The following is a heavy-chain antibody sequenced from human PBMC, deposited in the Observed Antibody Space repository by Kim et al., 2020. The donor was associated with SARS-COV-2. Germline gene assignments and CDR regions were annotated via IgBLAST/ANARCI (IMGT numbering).Heavy chain of an antibody. D-gene: IGHD2-15*01. CDR2: IIPILGIA. Sequence: SVKVSCKASGGTFSSYAISWVRQAPGQGLEWMGRIIPILGIANYAQKFQGRVTITADKSTSTAYMELSSLRSEDTAVYYCARGEGRYCSGGSCHFDYWGQGTLVTVSS. J-gene: IGHJ4*02. V-gene: IGHV1-69*04. CDR1: GGTFSSYA. CDR3: ARGEGRYCSGGSCHFDY.